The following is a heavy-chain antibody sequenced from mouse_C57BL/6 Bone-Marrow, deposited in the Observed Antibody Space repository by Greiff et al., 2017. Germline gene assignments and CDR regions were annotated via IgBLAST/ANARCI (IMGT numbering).Heavy chain of an antibody. CDR2: IDPSDSYT. V-gene: IGHV1-69*01. Sequence: QVQLQQPGAELVMPGASVKLSCKASGYTFTSYWMHWVKQRPGQGLEWIGEIDPSDSYTNNNQKFKGKSTLTVDKSSSTAYMQLSSLTSEDSAVYYCARSYPFAYWGQGTLVTVSA. J-gene: IGHJ3*01. CDR3: ARSYPFAY. CDR1: GYTFTSYW.